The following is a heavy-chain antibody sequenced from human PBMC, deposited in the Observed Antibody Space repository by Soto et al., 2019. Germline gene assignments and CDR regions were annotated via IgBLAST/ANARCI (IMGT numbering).Heavy chain of an antibody. Sequence: GGSLRLSCAAAGFTYRGYSMNWIRQAPGKGLEWVSSISSSSSYIYYADSVKGRFTISRDNSKNTLYLQMNSLRAEDTAVYYCAKWLQLERPNWFDPWGQGTLVTVSS. CDR2: ISSSSSYI. CDR1: GFTYRGYS. D-gene: IGHD1-1*01. CDR3: AKWLQLERPNWFDP. V-gene: IGHV3-21*04. J-gene: IGHJ5*02.